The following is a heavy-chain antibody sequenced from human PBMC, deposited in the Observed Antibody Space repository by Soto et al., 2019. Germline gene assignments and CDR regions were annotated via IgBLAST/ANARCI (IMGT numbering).Heavy chain of an antibody. CDR3: ARLEGLATISYYFDF. V-gene: IGHV4-39*01. CDR1: GDSIISDKYY. Sequence: SETLSHTCSVSGDSIISDKYYLGWIRQPPGKGLEWIGSIYFRGNTYYNPSLQTRVTISLDKSKSQFSLKLNSVTAADSAVYFCARLEGLATISYYFDFWGQGALVTVSS. J-gene: IGHJ4*02. D-gene: IGHD3-9*01. CDR2: IYFRGNT.